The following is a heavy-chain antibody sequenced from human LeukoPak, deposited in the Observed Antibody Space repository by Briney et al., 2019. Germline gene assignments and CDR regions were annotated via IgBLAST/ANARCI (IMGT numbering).Heavy chain of an antibody. J-gene: IGHJ3*02. V-gene: IGHV3-30*01. CDR3: ARERGYSSSWYGDAFDI. CDR2: ISYDGSNK. Sequence: GGSLRLSCAASGFTFRSYAMHWVRHAPGKGLEWVAVISYDGSNKYYADSVKGRFTISRDNSKNTLYLQMNSLRAEDTAVYYCARERGYSSSWYGDAFDIWGQGTMVTVSS. D-gene: IGHD6-13*01. CDR1: GFTFRSYA.